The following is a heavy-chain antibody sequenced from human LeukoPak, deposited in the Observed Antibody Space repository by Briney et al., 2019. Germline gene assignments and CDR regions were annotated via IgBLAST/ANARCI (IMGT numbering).Heavy chain of an antibody. D-gene: IGHD1-26*01. CDR1: GGSVSGGSYY. V-gene: IGHV4-39*01. J-gene: IGHJ5*02. CDR2: IYYTGTS. Sequence: PSETLSLTCTVSGGSVSGGSYYWGWIRPPPGKGLEWIGTIYYTGTSYQNPSLKSRVTISVDTSKNQFSLKLSSVTAADTAVYYCARHGGELSGFDPWGQGTLVTVSS. CDR3: ARHGGELSGFDP.